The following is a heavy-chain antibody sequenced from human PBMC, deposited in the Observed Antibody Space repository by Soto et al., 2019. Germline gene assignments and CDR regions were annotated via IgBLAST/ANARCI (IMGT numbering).Heavy chain of an antibody. J-gene: IGHJ6*03. D-gene: IGHD2-21*02. CDR3: ARDRSAVATGYYYYMEV. CDR2: INAGNGNT. CDR1: GYTFTSYA. V-gene: IGHV1-3*01. Sequence: ASVKVSCKASGYTFTSYAMHWVRQAPGERFEWMGWINAGNGNTKYSQKFQGRVTITRDTSASTAYMELSSLRSEDTAVYYCARDRSAVATGYYYYMEVWGKGTTVTVSS.